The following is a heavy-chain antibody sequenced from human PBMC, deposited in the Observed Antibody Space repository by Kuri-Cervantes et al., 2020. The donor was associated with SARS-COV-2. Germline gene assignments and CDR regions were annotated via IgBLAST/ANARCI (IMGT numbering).Heavy chain of an antibody. CDR3: ARITIFGVIISSAFDI. J-gene: IGHJ3*02. D-gene: IGHD3-3*01. CDR1: GGSISSYY. V-gene: IGHV4-59*01. Sequence: GSLRLSCTVSGGSISSYYWSWIRQPPGKGLEWIGYIYYSGSTNYNPSLKSRVTISVDTSKNQFSLKLSSVTAADTAVYYCARITIFGVIISSAFDIWGQGTMVTVSS. CDR2: IYYSGST.